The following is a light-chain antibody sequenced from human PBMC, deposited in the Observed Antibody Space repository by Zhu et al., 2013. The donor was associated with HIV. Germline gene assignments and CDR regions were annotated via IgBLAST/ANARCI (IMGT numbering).Light chain of an antibody. CDR1: SSNIGNNY. V-gene: IGLV1-51*01. J-gene: IGLJ2*01. Sequence: QSVLTQPPSVSAAPGQKVTISCSGSSSNIGNNYVSWYQQVPGTAPKLLIYDNNKRPSGIPDRFSGSKSGTSATLDITGLQTGDEADYYCGTWDSSLSAVLFGGGTKLTVL. CDR2: DNN. CDR3: GTWDSSLSAVL.